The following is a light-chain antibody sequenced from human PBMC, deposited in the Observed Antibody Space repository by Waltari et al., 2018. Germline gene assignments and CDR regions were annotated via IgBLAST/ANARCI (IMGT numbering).Light chain of an antibody. V-gene: IGKV1-9*01. CDR1: QGISSY. CDR3: QQLNTYPLT. J-gene: IGKJ3*01. Sequence: IQLTQSPSSLSASVGDRVTITCRASQGISSYLAWYQQKPGKAPKLLLYAASTLQSGVPSRFSGSGSGTGFTLTISSLQPEDFATYYCQQLNTYPLTFGPGTKVDIK. CDR2: AAS.